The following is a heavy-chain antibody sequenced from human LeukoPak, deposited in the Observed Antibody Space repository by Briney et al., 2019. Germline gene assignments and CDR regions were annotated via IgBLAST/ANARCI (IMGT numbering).Heavy chain of an antibody. V-gene: IGHV1-8*01. D-gene: IGHD6-6*01. CDR1: GYTFTSYD. J-gene: IGHJ5*02. CDR3: ARGWSITARRWFDP. Sequence: ASVKVSCKASGYTFTSYDINWVRQATGQGLEWMGWMNPNSGNTGYAQKFQGRVTMTRNTSISTAYMELSSLRSEDTAVYYCARGWSITARRWFDPWGQGTLGTVSS. CDR2: MNPNSGNT.